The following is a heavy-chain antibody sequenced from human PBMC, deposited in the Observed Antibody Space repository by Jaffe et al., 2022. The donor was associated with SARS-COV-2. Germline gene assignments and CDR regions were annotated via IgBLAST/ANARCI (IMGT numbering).Heavy chain of an antibody. J-gene: IGHJ4*02. CDR2: ISGNGVST. CDR3: AKHLGDGVAIDY. D-gene: IGHD5-12*01. CDR1: GFRFSSYA. Sequence: EVQLLESGGGLEQPGGSLRLSCVASGFRFSSYAMSWVRQAPGKGLEWVSAISGNGVSTYYVDSVKGRFTISRDNSKNTLYLQLNSLRAEDTAVYYCAKHLGDGVAIDYWGQGTLVTVSS. V-gene: IGHV3-23*01.